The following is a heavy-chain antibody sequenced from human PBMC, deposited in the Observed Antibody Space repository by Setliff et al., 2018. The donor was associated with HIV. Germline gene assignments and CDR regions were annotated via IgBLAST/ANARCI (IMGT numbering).Heavy chain of an antibody. CDR1: GYSISSGYY. Sequence: ETLSLTCTVSGYSISSGYYWGWIRQPPGKGLEWIGSIYHSGSTYYNPSLKSRVTISVDTSKNQFSLKLSSVTAADTAVYYCARAMRGVVVTNMYYYYGMDVWGQGTTVTVSS. V-gene: IGHV4-38-2*02. D-gene: IGHD2-21*02. CDR2: IYHSGST. J-gene: IGHJ6*02. CDR3: ARAMRGVVVTNMYYYYGMDV.